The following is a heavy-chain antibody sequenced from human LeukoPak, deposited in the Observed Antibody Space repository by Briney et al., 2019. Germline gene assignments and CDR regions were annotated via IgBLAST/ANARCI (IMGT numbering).Heavy chain of an antibody. Sequence: SETLSLTCTVSGGSISSYYWSWIRQPPGKGLEWIGYIYYSGSTNYNPSLKSRVTISVDTSKNQFSLKLSSVTAADTAVYYCARHKRRRGGYKYWSFDYWGQGTLVTVSS. CDR3: ARHKRRRGGYKYWSFDY. V-gene: IGHV4-59*08. CDR1: GGSISSYY. J-gene: IGHJ4*02. CDR2: IYYSGST. D-gene: IGHD5-24*01.